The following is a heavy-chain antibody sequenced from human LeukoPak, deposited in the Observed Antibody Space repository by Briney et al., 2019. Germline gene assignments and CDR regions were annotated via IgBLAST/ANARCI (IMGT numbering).Heavy chain of an antibody. CDR1: GHTFTSYA. J-gene: IGHJ5*02. V-gene: IGHV1-3*01. Sequence: GASVKVSCKASGHTFTSYAMHWVRQAPGQRLEWMGWINAGNGNTKYSQKFQGRVTITRDTSASTAYMELSSLRSEDTAVYYCARDVANRNGWFDPWGQGTLVTVSS. CDR2: INAGNGNT. CDR3: ARDVANRNGWFDP. D-gene: IGHD1-14*01.